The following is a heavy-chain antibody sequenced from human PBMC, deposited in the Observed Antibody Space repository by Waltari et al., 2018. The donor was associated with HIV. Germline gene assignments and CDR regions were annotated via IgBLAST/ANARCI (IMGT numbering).Heavy chain of an antibody. CDR2: ISYDGSSE. D-gene: IGHD4-17*01. J-gene: IGHJ4*02. V-gene: IGHV3-30-3*01. CDR3: ARGGKYGDYQYYFDS. CDR1: GFPFSSYN. Sequence: QEHLVESGGAVVQPGSSLRLSCAASGFPFSSYNMIWVRQAPGKGLEWVAVISYDGSSENYADFVKGRFPISRDNSENTLYLQMHSLRPEDTAVYYCARGGKYGDYQYYFDSWGQGTLVTVSP.